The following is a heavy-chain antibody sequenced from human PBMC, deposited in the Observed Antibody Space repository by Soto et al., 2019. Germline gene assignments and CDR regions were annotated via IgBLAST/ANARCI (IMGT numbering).Heavy chain of an antibody. J-gene: IGHJ4*02. CDR3: ARDKAVAGDYYFDY. D-gene: IGHD6-19*01. CDR2: IYYSGST. CDR1: CGSIVGGGGC. Sequence: ASEMLSVTWTVSCGSIVGGGGCWSFIRQNPGKGLEWIGYIYYSGSTYYNPSLKSRVTISVDTSKNQFSLKLSSVTAADTAVYFCARDKAVAGDYYFDYWGQGTLVTVSS. V-gene: IGHV4-31*02.